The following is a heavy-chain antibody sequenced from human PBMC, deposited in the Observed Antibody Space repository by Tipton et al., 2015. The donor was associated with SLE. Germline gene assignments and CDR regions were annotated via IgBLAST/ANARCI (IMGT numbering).Heavy chain of an antibody. V-gene: IGHV3-23*01. D-gene: IGHD2-15*01. J-gene: IGHJ4*02. CDR3: AKGHCSGGSCYSGDYFDY. CDR2: ISSSGGST. CDR1: GFTFSSYA. Sequence: SLRLSCAASGFTFSSYAMSWVRQAPGKGLEWVSAISSSGGSTYYADSVKGRFTISRDNSKNTLYLQMNGLRAEDTAVYYCAKGHCSGGSCYSGDYFDYWGQGTLVTVSS.